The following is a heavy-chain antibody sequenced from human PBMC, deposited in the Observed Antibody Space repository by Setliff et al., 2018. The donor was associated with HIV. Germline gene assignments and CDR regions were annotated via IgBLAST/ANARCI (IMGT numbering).Heavy chain of an antibody. CDR2: INSGSGGT. J-gene: IGHJ4*02. V-gene: IGHV3-74*01. Sequence: PGGSLRLSCAASGFTFSSYWMHWVRQAPGKGLVWVSRINSGSGGTRYYADSVRGRFTISRDDSKDTVYLEMKSLRGDDTAIYYCAKSIRSYTPSPTFDYWGQGSLVTVSS. D-gene: IGHD2-2*02. CDR1: GFTFSSYW. CDR3: AKSIRSYTPSPTFDY.